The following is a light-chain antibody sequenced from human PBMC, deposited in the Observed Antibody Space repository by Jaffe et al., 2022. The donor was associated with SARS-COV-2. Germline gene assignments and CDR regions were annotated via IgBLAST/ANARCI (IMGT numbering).Light chain of an antibody. CDR2: GAS. V-gene: IGKV3-15*01. CDR1: QSINNN. J-gene: IGKJ4*01. CDR3: QQDQDWPLT. Sequence: EIVMTQSPATLSVSPGERATLSCRASQSINNNLAWYQQKPGQAPRLLIYGASTRATDIPARFSGSGSGTEFTLTISSLQSEDFAAYYCQQDQDWPLTFGGGTKMEIK.